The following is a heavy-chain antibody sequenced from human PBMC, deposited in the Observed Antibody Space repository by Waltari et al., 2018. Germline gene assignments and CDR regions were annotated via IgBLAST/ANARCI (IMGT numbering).Heavy chain of an antibody. D-gene: IGHD3-3*01. J-gene: IGHJ4*02. CDR2: INPKRGDT. Sequence: QVQLVQSGAEVKKSGASVKVSCKASGYTFSDFFIHWVRQAPGQGLEWMGRINPKRGDTNYAQACRGRGTMTGDTSMTTAYMELTGLRSDDTAIYYCARSGGLGTTLGVAEWGQGSLVTVSS. V-gene: IGHV1-2*06. CDR1: GYTFSDFF. CDR3: ARSGGLGTTLGVAE.